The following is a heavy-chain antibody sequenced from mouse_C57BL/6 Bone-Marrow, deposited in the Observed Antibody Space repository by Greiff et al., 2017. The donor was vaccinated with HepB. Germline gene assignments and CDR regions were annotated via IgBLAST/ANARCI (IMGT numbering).Heavy chain of an antibody. Sequence: EVQLQQSGAELVRPGASVKLSCTASGFNIKDDYMHWVKQRPEQGLEWIGWIDPENGDTEYASKFQGKATIPADTSSNTAYLQLSSLRSEDTAVYYCTTCVLAYWGQGTLVTVSA. CDR1: GFNIKDDY. CDR2: IDPENGDT. J-gene: IGHJ3*01. CDR3: TTCVLAY. V-gene: IGHV14-4*01.